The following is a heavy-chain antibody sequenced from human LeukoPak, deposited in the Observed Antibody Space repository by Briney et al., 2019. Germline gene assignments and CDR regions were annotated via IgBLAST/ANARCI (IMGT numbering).Heavy chain of an antibody. J-gene: IGHJ4*02. V-gene: IGHV4-59*12. Sequence: PSETLSLTCTVSGGSISSYYWSWIRQPPGKGLEWIGYIYYSGSTNYNPSLKSRVTISVDTSKNQFSLKLSSVTAADTAVYYCARGRAVRFLEWLPRKNSNFDYWGQGTLVTVSS. CDR2: IYYSGST. CDR1: GGSISSYY. D-gene: IGHD3-3*01. CDR3: ARGRAVRFLEWLPRKNSNFDY.